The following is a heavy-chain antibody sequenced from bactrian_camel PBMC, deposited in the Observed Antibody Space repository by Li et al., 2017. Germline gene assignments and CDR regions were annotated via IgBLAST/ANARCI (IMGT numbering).Heavy chain of an antibody. V-gene: IGHV3S26*01. Sequence: HVQLVESGGGSVQAGGSLRLSCAASGYTYSNICMAWFRQAPGKEREGVAAYDSVGRQPGSTVGSTSYADSVKGRFTISKDHAENTLYLQMNSLKPEDTATYYCAADDFGRCRAGSIATGARGPRSPSP. CDR3: AADDFGRCRAGSIAT. D-gene: IGHD3*01. CDR1: GYTYSNIC. J-gene: IGHJ4*01. CDR2: YDSVGRQPGSTVGST.